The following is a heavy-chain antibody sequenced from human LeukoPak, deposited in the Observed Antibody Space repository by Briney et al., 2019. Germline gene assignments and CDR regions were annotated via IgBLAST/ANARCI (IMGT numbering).Heavy chain of an antibody. J-gene: IGHJ4*02. CDR1: GFTFSSYA. V-gene: IGHV3-23*01. Sequence: GGSLRLSCAASGFTFSSYAMSWVRQAPGKGLEWVSAISGSSGSTYYADSVKGRFTISRDNSKNTLYLQMNSLRAEDTAVYYCARGDTMIVVTDYWGQGTLVTVSS. CDR3: ARGDTMIVVTDY. D-gene: IGHD3-22*01. CDR2: ISGSSGST.